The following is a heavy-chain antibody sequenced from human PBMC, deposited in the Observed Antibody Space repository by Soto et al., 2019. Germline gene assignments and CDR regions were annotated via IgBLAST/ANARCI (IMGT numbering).Heavy chain of an antibody. Sequence: VASVKVSCKASGYTFTSYAISWVRQAPGQGLEWMGMISPNGGSTSYAQKFQGRVTMTRDTSTSTVYMDLSSLRSEDMAVYYCARSTQLSGRTTLTLDYWGQGTLVTVSS. V-gene: IGHV1-46*01. CDR2: ISPNGGST. CDR3: ARSTQLSGRTTLTLDY. D-gene: IGHD2-2*01. CDR1: GYTFTSYA. J-gene: IGHJ4*02.